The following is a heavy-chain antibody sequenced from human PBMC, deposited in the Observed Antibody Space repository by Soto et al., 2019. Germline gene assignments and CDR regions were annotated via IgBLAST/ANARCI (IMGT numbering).Heavy chain of an antibody. J-gene: IGHJ3*02. V-gene: IGHV3-23*01. D-gene: IGHD3-10*01. CDR3: VMEALDDAFDI. CDR2: ISGSGGST. CDR1: GFTFSSYS. Sequence: GGSLRLSCAASGFTFSSYSMNWVRQAPGKGLEWVSYISGSGGSTYYADSVKGRFTISRDNSKNTLYLQMNSLRAEDTAVYYCVMEALDDAFDIWGQGTMVTVSS.